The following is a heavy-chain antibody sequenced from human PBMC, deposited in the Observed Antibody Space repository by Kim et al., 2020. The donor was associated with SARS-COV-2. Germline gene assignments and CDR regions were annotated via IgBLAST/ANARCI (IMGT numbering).Heavy chain of an antibody. Sequence: GGSLRLSCSASGFSFTSYVMHWVRQAPGRGLECVSALNFNGQTKYYADSVKGRFSVSRDNSKSTVYLQMTSLRPEDTGVYYCEKESSAWYYRGNWGEETLVTVSS. CDR2: LNFNGQTK. CDR3: EKESSAWYYRGN. V-gene: IGHV3-64D*08. D-gene: IGHD6-19*01. CDR1: GFSFTSYV. J-gene: IGHJ4*02.